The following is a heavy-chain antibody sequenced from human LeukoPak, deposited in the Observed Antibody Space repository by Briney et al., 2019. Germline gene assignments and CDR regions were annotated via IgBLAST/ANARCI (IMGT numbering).Heavy chain of an antibody. V-gene: IGHV1-69*04. CDR1: GGTFSTYA. CDR2: IILIIGTT. Sequence: SVKVSCKASGGTFSTYAINWVRQAPGQGLEWMGRIILIIGTTNYSQKFQGRVTITADKSTSTAYMELSSLKSEDTAVYYCARRSLDGFDIWGQGTMVTVSS. J-gene: IGHJ3*02. CDR3: ARRSLDGFDI.